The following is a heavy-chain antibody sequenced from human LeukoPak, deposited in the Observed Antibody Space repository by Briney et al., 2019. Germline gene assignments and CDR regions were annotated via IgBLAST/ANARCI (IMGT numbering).Heavy chain of an antibody. D-gene: IGHD3-22*01. Sequence: GASVKVSCKASGYTFTSYHMHWVRQAPGQGLEWMGIINPSGGSTSYAQKFQGRVTMTRDTSTSTVYMELSSLRSEDTAVYYCARGGALGYYYDSSGYCGYWGQGTLVTVSS. J-gene: IGHJ4*02. CDR2: INPSGGST. CDR1: GYTFTSYH. V-gene: IGHV1-46*01. CDR3: ARGGALGYYYDSSGYCGY.